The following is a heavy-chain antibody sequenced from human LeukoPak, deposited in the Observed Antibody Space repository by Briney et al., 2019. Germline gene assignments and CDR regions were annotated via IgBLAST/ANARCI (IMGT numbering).Heavy chain of an antibody. Sequence: GGSLRLSCSASGFIFYSYAMDWVRQAPGMGLEYVAAITSSGSSTFHANSVKGRFTISRDNSKNTLYLQMGSLRPEDMAVYFCTRGPGYDYVWGTYRADYWGQGTLVTVSS. V-gene: IGHV3-64*01. J-gene: IGHJ4*02. CDR2: ITSSGSST. CDR1: GFIFYSYA. CDR3: TRGPGYDYVWGTYRADY. D-gene: IGHD3-16*02.